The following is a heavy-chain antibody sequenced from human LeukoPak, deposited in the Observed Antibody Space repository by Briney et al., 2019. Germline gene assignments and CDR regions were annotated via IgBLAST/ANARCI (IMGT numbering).Heavy chain of an antibody. J-gene: IGHJ4*02. CDR2: IYHSGST. CDR3: ARGLTGDGNLDY. D-gene: IGHD7-27*01. V-gene: IGHV4-38-2*02. CDR1: GYSISSGYY. Sequence: PSETLSLTCTVSGYSISSGYYWGWIRQPPGKGLEWIGSIYHSGSTYYNPSLKSRVTISVDTSKNQFSLKLSSVTAADTAVYYCARGLTGDGNLDYWGQGTLVTVSS.